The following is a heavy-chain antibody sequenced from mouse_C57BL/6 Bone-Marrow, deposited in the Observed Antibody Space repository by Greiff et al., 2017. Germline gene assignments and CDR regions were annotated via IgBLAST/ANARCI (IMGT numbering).Heavy chain of an antibody. V-gene: IGHV1-54*01. D-gene: IGHD1-1*01. CDR3: AQNYGYCPAY. J-gene: IGHJ3*01. CDR2: INPGSGGT. CDR1: GYAFTNYL. Sequence: VQLQQSGAELVRPGTSVKVSCKASGYAFTNYLIEWVKQRPGQGLEWIGVINPGSGGTNYNEKFKGKATLTVDKSSSTAYMQLSSLTSEDSAVYFCAQNYGYCPAYWGQGTLVTVSA.